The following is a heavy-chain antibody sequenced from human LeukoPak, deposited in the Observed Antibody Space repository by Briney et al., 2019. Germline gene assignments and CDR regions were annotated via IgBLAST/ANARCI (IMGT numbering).Heavy chain of an antibody. V-gene: IGHV4-4*07. J-gene: IGHJ4*02. D-gene: IGHD6-19*01. CDR2: IYTSGST. Sequence: SENLSLTCTVSGGSISSYYWSWIRQPAGKGLEWIGRIYTSGSTNYNPSLKSRVTMSVDTSKNQFSLKLSSVTAADTAVYYCARDLSEGSSGWYPIFDYWGQGTLVTVSS. CDR3: ARDLSEGSSGWYPIFDY. CDR1: GGSISSYY.